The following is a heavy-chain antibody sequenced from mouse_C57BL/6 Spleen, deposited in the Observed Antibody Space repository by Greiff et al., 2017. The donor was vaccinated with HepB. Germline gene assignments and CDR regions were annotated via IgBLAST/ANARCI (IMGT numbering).Heavy chain of an antibody. D-gene: IGHD1-1*01. CDR3: TRRYYGSSRGFAY. CDR2: IDPETGGT. J-gene: IGHJ3*01. Sequence: QVQLKQSGAELVRPGASVTLSCKASGYTFTDYEMHWVKQTPVHGLEWIGAIDPETGGTAYNQKFKGKAILTADKSSSTAYMELRSLTSEDSAVYYCTRRYYGSSRGFAYWGQGTLVTVSA. V-gene: IGHV1-15*01. CDR1: GYTFTDYE.